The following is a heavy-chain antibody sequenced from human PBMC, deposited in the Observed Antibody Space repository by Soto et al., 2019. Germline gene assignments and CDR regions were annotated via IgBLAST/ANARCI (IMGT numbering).Heavy chain of an antibody. D-gene: IGHD2-15*01. Sequence: EEQLLESGGGLIQPGGSLRLACAASGFTFSSYAMTWVRQAPGKGLEWVSSISFSDGGTYYADSVKGRLTISRDNSKNTLLLLMNSLRVEDTAVYYCVKDDRILGRRYFDLWGRGTLVTVSS. V-gene: IGHV3-23*01. CDR1: GFTFSSYA. J-gene: IGHJ2*01. CDR2: ISFSDGGT. CDR3: VKDDRILGRRYFDL.